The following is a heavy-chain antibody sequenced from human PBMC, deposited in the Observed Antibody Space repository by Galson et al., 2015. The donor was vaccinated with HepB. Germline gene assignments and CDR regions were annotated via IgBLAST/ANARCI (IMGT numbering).Heavy chain of an antibody. CDR3: ATDGGWFRLDP. J-gene: IGHJ5*02. CDR2: INADGSDE. D-gene: IGHD2-15*01. V-gene: IGHV3-7*01. CDR1: SW. Sequence: SWMTWVRQGPGRGLEWVANINADGSDEFYVDSVKDRFTISRDNAKNSLYLQMNSLRAEDTGVYYCATDGGWFRLDPWGQGTLVTVSS.